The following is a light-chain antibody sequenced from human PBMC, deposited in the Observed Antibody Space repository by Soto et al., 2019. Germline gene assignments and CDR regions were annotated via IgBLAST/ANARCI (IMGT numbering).Light chain of an antibody. Sequence: DIQMTQSPSYLSASVGDRVTITCRTSHSFSIYLNWYQQKPGKAPNLLIYAASSLGSGVPSRFSGSGSGTDFTLIISSLQPEDIATYYCQQSYGTPWTFGQGTKVEIK. CDR1: HSFSIY. CDR2: AAS. V-gene: IGKV1-39*01. J-gene: IGKJ1*01. CDR3: QQSYGTPWT.